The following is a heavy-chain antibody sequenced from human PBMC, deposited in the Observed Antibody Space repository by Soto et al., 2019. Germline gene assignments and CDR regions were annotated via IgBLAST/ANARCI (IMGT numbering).Heavy chain of an antibody. CDR2: INDSEGST. V-gene: IGHV1-46*01. Sequence: ASVKVSCKASGYTFTSNYMHWVRHGPGQGLEWMGIINDSEGSTRYAQNCWGRVTMTRYTATSTAYMELGSLRSEDTAVYYCAQGTQKEAAWFAPWGQGTLVTVSS. CDR1: GYTFTSNY. CDR3: AQGTQKEAAWFAP. J-gene: IGHJ5*02. D-gene: IGHD2-15*01.